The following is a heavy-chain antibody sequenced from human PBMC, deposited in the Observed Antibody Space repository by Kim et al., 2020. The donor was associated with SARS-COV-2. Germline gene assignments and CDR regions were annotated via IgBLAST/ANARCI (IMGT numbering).Heavy chain of an antibody. J-gene: IGHJ4*02. V-gene: IGHV1-18*01. CDR3: ARGHYGKIVGEY. CDR2: IDTENDNT. Sequence: ASVKVSCTASGYTFTDYGFTWVRQAPGQGLEWMGWIDTENDNTKYAQNLQGRVTLTSDTSTRTAYMELMSLRSDDTAMYYCARGHYGKIVGEYWGQGTLVIVST. D-gene: IGHD1-26*01. CDR1: GYTFTDYG.